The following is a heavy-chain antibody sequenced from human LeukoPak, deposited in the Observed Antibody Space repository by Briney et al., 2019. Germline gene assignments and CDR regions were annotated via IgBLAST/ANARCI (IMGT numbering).Heavy chain of an antibody. CDR1: GFTFSNHA. V-gene: IGHV3-23*01. J-gene: IGHJ4*02. CDR3: GRSGVTTFHY. CDR2: INPNDDGRS. D-gene: IGHD4-23*01. Sequence: GGSLRLSCQASGFTFSNHAMSWIRQAPGKGLEWVSSINPNDDGRSFFANFVEGRSTISRDDSRSAVYLQMNNLRAEDTAVYYCGRSGVTTFHYWGQGILVTVSS.